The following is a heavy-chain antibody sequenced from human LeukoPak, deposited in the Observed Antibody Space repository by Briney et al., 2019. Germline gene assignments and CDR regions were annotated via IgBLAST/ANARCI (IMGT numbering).Heavy chain of an antibody. Sequence: PSETLSLTCTVSGGSISSGGYYSSCIRQHPGKGLKWIGYIYYSGSTYYNPSLKSRVTISVDTSKNQFSPKLSSVTAADTAVYYCARDTYGSGTFDYWGQGTLVTVSS. CDR1: GGSISSGGYY. V-gene: IGHV4-31*03. D-gene: IGHD3-10*01. CDR3: ARDTYGSGTFDY. J-gene: IGHJ4*02. CDR2: IYYSGST.